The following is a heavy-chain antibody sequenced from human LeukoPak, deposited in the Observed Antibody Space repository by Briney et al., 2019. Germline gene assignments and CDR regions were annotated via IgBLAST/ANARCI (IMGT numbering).Heavy chain of an antibody. Sequence: PGGSLRLSCAASGFTVSSNYMSWVRQAPGKGLEWVSVIYSGGSTYYADSVKGRFTISRDNSKNTLYLQMNSLRAEDTAVYYCAKDPHIAAAGSDYWGQGTLVTVSS. CDR1: GFTVSSNY. CDR2: IYSGGST. D-gene: IGHD6-13*01. V-gene: IGHV3-53*01. CDR3: AKDPHIAAAGSDY. J-gene: IGHJ4*02.